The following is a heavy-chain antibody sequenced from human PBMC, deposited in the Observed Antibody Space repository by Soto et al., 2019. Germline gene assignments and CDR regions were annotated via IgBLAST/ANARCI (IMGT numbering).Heavy chain of an antibody. D-gene: IGHD3-10*01. CDR3: ARSPYYYGSGSYLPLDYYYYYYMDV. J-gene: IGHJ6*03. CDR1: GGTFSSYT. V-gene: IGHV1-69*02. Sequence: SVKVSCKASGGTFSSYTISWVRQAPGQGLEWMGRIIPILGMANYAQKFQGRVTITADKSTSTAYMELSSLRSEDTAVYYCARSPYYYGSGSYLPLDYYYYYYMDVWGKGTTVTVSS. CDR2: IIPILGMA.